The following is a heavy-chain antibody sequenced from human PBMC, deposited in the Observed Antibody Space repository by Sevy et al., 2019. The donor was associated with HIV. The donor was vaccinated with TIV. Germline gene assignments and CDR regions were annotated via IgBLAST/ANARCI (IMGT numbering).Heavy chain of an antibody. V-gene: IGHV4-61*01. Sequence: SETLSLTCTVSGGSVSSGSYYWSWIRQPPGKGLEWIGYIYYSGSTNYNPSLKSPVTISVDTSKNQFSLKLSSVTAADTALYYCARARAGEYYFDYWGQGTLVTVSS. CDR1: GGSVSSGSYY. D-gene: IGHD3-10*01. CDR2: IYYSGST. J-gene: IGHJ4*02. CDR3: ARARAGEYYFDY.